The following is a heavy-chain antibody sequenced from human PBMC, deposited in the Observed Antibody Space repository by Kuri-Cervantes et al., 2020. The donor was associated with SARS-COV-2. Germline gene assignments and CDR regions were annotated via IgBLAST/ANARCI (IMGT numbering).Heavy chain of an antibody. CDR3: ARGKVVVVPAAPGKGYFQH. D-gene: IGHD2-2*01. Sequence: SETLSLTCTVSGVSISSSSYYWGWIRQPPGKGLEWIGSIYYSGSTYYNPSLKSRVTISVDTSKNQFSLKLSSVTAADTAVYYCARGKVVVVPAAPGKGYFQHWGQGTLVTVSS. CDR1: GVSISSSSYY. CDR2: IYYSGST. J-gene: IGHJ1*01. V-gene: IGHV4-39*07.